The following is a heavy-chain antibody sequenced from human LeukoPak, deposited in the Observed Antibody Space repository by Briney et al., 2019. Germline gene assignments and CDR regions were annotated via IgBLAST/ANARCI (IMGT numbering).Heavy chain of an antibody. CDR2: MNPISGNT. CDR3: ARSYTDTSAFDI. V-gene: IGHV1-8*01. Sequence: ASVKVSCKASGYTFTSYDINWVRQATGQGLEWMGWMNPISGNTGYAQKFQGRVTMTRNTSISTAYMELSSLRSEDTAVYYCARSYTDTSAFDIWGQGTMVTVSS. CDR1: GYTFTSYD. J-gene: IGHJ3*02. D-gene: IGHD5-18*01.